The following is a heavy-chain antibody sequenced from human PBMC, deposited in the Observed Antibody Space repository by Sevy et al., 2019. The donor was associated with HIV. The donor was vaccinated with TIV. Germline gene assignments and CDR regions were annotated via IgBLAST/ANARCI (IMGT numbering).Heavy chain of an antibody. V-gene: IGHV3-48*02. J-gene: IGHJ6*02. Sequence: GGSLRLSCAVSGFTFNTYNMNWVRQAPGKGLEWVSYISYTSTTIYYADSVRGRFTISRENAKNTLYLQMNSLRDEDTAVYYCASSDATSRFGYYYFAMDFWGQRTSVTVSS. CDR1: GFTFNTYN. D-gene: IGHD3-22*01. CDR3: ASSDATSRFGYYYFAMDF. CDR2: ISYTSTTI.